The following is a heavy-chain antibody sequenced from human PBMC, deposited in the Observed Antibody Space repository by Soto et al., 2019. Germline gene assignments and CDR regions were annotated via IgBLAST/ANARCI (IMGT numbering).Heavy chain of an antibody. CDR1: GGSFSGYY. CDR2: INNSGTV. CDR3: ARGVPLRVVVQTDAPDKYYFDS. J-gene: IGHJ4*02. Sequence: SETLSLNCAVYGGSFSGYYWTWIRQSPEEGLECIVGINNSGTVNYNPSLKSRVTVLVDTSKDQFSLKLKSLTAADTAVYYCARGVPLRVVVQTDAPDKYYFDSWGLGTLVTVYS. V-gene: IGHV4-34*01. D-gene: IGHD2-15*01.